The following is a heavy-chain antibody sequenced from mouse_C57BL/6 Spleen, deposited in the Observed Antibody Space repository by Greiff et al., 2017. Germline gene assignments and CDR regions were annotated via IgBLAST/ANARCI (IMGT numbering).Heavy chain of an antibody. D-gene: IGHD2-2*01. J-gene: IGHJ2*01. V-gene: IGHV14-2*01. Sequence: EVQLQQSGAELVKPGASVKLSCTASGFNIKDYYMHWVKQRTEQGLEWIGRIDPEDGEPKYAPKFQGKATITADTSSNTAYLQLSSLTSEDTAVYYCARGWLHYYFDYWGQGTTLTVSS. CDR2: IDPEDGEP. CDR3: ARGWLHYYFDY. CDR1: GFNIKDYY.